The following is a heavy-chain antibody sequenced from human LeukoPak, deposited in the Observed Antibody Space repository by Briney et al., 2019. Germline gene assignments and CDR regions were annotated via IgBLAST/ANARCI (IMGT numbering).Heavy chain of an antibody. CDR1: GLTFNKYA. V-gene: IGHV3-23*01. J-gene: IGHJ3*01. CDR2: ISNSGSSS. Sequence: GGSLRLSCAVSGLTFNKYAINWVRQPPGKGLEWVSIISNSGSSSFYADSMRGRFTISRDNSKNTLYLQMSSLRADDTAVYYCAIEGFDLWGQGTTVTVSS. CDR3: AIEGFDL.